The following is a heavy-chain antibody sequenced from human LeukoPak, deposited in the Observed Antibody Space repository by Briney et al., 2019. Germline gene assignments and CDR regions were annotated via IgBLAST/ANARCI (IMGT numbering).Heavy chain of an antibody. CDR1: GGSLNNYY. V-gene: IGHV4-59*08. CDR2: SYYSGGT. CDR3: VRHGESGRHHAYFDY. D-gene: IGHD3-10*01. J-gene: IGHJ4*01. Sequence: SETLSLTCTVSGGSLNNYYCGWIRQAAGSGLEWIAYSYYSGGTNYNSSLKSRVTISVDTSKNQFSLKVTSVTAGDTAIYYCVRHGESGRHHAYFDYWGHGALVTVSS.